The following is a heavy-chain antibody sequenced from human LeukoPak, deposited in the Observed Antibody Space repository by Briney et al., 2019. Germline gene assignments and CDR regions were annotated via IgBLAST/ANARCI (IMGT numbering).Heavy chain of an antibody. CDR2: IYYSGST. D-gene: IGHD5-24*01. Sequence: SETLSLTCTVSGGFISSYYWSWIRQPPGKGREWIGYIYYSGSTSYNPSLKSRVTISVDTSKNQFSLQLSFVTAANPAVYYCPRTRPPTPIIKEERGWLLSWLDPGAREPWSPSPQ. V-gene: IGHV4-59*12. CDR3: PRTRPPTPIIKEERGWLLSWLDP. J-gene: IGHJ5*02. CDR1: GGFISSYY.